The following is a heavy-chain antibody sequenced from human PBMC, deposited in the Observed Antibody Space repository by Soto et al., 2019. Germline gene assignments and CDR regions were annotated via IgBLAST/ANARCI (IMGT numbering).Heavy chain of an antibody. CDR3: AREVDTAMASNFDY. D-gene: IGHD5-18*01. CDR1: GVTFSSYA. J-gene: IGHJ4*02. CDR2: IIPIFGTA. Sequence: ASVKVSCKASGVTFSSYAISWLRRAPGQGLEWMGGIIPIFGTANYAQKFQGRVTITADESTSTAYMELSSLRSEDTAVYYCAREVDTAMASNFDYWGQGTLVTVSS. V-gene: IGHV1-69*13.